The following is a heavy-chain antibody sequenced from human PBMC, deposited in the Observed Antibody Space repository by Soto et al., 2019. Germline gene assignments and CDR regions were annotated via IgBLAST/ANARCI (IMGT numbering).Heavy chain of an antibody. J-gene: IGHJ5*02. CDR3: AKVRSSGWSLNWFDP. V-gene: IGHV3-33*06. CDR2: IWYDGSNK. CDR1: GFTFSSYG. D-gene: IGHD6-19*01. Sequence: PGGSLRLSCAASGFTFSSYGMHWVRQAPGKGLEWVAVIWYDGSNKYYADSVKGRFTISRDNSKNTLYLQMNSLRAEDTAVYYCAKVRSSGWSLNWFDPWGQGTLVTVSS.